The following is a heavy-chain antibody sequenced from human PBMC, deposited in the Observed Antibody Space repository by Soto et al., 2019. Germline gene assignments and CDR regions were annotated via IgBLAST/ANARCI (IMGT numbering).Heavy chain of an antibody. J-gene: IGHJ4*02. CDR1: GGTFSSYA. CDR2: IIPIFATA. V-gene: IGHV1-69*01. D-gene: IGHD2-8*01. CDR3: ARESDCTNGVCPGPFDY. Sequence: QVQLVQSGAEVKKPGSSVKVSCKASGGTFSSYAISWVRQAPGQGLEWMGGIIPIFATANYAQKFQGRVTITADESTSTAYMELSSRRSEDTAVYYCARESDCTNGVCPGPFDYWGQGTLVTVSS.